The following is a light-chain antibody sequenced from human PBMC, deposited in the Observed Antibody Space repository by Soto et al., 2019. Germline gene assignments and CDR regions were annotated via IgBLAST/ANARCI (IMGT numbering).Light chain of an antibody. CDR3: QQSYSVPLT. J-gene: IGKJ4*01. CDR1: QNINNY. V-gene: IGKV1-39*01. Sequence: DIQMTQSPSSLSASVGDRVTITCRASQNINNYLNWYQQKSGEAPELLIYTASSLQSGVPARVSGSGSGTEFILTISSLQPEDFATYYCQQSYSVPLTFGGGTKVDIK. CDR2: TAS.